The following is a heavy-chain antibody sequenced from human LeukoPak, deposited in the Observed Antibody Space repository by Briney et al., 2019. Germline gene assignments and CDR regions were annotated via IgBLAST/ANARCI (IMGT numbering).Heavy chain of an antibody. Sequence: GGSLRLSCVASGFSFSSYWLAWVRQAPGKGLEWVANIKYDGSHKYYVDSVKGRFTISRDNAKNSVYLQMNSLRVDDTAVYFCASSHDSSGNDWGQGTMVTVSS. D-gene: IGHD3-22*01. J-gene: IGHJ4*02. CDR1: GFSFSSYW. V-gene: IGHV3-7*01. CDR3: ASSHDSSGND. CDR2: IKYDGSHK.